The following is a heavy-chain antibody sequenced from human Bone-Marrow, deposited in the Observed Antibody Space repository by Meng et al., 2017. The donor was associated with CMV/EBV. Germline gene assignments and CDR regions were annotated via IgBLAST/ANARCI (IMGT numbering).Heavy chain of an antibody. CDR2: IYCSGST. D-gene: IGHD4-17*01. CDR1: GGSISSYY. V-gene: IGHV4-59*01. CDR3: ARGGYGDYEYDY. Sequence: SETLSLTCTVSGGSISSYYWSWIRQPPGKGLEWIGYIYCSGSTNYNPSLKSRVTISVDTSKNQFSLKLSSVTAADTAVYYCARGGYGDYEYDYWGQGTLVTVS. J-gene: IGHJ4*02.